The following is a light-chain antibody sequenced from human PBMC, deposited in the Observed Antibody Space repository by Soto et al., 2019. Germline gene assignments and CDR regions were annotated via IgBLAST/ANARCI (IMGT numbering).Light chain of an antibody. V-gene: IGLV2-8*01. CDR3: SSYAGSSNLGV. CDR2: EVT. J-gene: IGLJ3*02. CDR1: SSDVGGYNF. Sequence: QSALTQPPSASGSPGQSVTISCTGTSSDVGGYNFVSWYQQHPGKAPKLIIYEVTKRPSGVPGRFSGSKSGNTASLTVSGLQAEDEADYYCSSYAGSSNLGVFCGGTKLTVL.